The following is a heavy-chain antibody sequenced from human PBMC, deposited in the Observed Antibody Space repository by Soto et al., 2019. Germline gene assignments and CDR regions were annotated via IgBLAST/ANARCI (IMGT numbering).Heavy chain of an antibody. J-gene: IGHJ6*02. CDR1: GYTFTSYA. V-gene: IGHV1-3*01. CDR3: ARSGYSSSWYNYYYGMDV. Sequence: GASVKVSCKASGYTFTSYAMHWVRQAPGQRLEWMGWINAGNGNTKYSQKFQGRVTITRDTSAGTAYMELSSLRSEDTAVYYCARSGYSSSWYNYYYGMDVWDQGTTVTVSS. CDR2: INAGNGNT. D-gene: IGHD6-13*01.